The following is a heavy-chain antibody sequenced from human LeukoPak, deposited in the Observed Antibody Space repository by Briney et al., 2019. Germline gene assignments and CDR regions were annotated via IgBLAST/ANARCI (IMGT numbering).Heavy chain of an antibody. D-gene: IGHD2-2*01. CDR3: ARIVPAAHDAFDI. V-gene: IGHV1-69*04. CDR1: GGTFSSYA. CDR2: IIPILGIA. J-gene: IGHJ3*02. Sequence: ASVKVSCKASGGTFSSYAISWVRQAPGQGLEWMGRIIPILGIANYAQKFQGRVTITADKSTSTAYMELSSLRSEDTAVYYCARIVPAAHDAFDIWGQGTMVTVSS.